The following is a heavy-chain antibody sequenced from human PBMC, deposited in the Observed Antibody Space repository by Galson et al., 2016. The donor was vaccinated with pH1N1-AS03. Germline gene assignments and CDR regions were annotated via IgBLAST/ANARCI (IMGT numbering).Heavy chain of an antibody. CDR2: INPNSGGT. CDR1: GYTFTGNY. J-gene: IGHJ4*02. V-gene: IGHV1-2*02. D-gene: IGHD6-19*01. CDR3: ARGRHWMVSYYFDY. Sequence: SVKVSCKASGYTFTGNYIHWVRQAPGQGLEYMGWINPNSGGTKYAQKFQGRVTMTTETSTTTAYMELTSLRSDDTAVYYCARGRHWMVSYYFDYWGQGTLVTVSA.